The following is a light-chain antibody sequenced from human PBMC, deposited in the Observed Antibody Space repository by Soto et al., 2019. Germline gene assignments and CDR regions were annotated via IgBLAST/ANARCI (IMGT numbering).Light chain of an antibody. Sequence: EIVMTQSPATLSVSPGERATLSCRASQRVSSNLAWYQQKPGQAPRLLIYGVSTRATGIPARFSGSGSGTDFTLTISRLEPEDFAVYYCQQYTTSPFTVGPGTKVDIK. V-gene: IGKV3-15*01. CDR2: GVS. J-gene: IGKJ3*01. CDR3: QQYTTSPFT. CDR1: QRVSSN.